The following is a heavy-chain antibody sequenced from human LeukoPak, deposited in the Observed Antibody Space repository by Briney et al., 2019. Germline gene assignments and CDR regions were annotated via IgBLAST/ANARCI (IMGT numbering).Heavy chain of an antibody. CDR1: GFAFSNTG. J-gene: IGHJ4*02. Sequence: AGSLRLSCAASGFAFSNTGMTWVRQAPGRGLEWVSTISPTGEGTHYADSVKGRFTISRDNSKNTLSLEMNSLRADDTATYYCARDAGGAWPFDYWGQGTRVIVSS. CDR2: ISPTGEGT. CDR3: ARDAGGAWPFDY. D-gene: IGHD4-17*01. V-gene: IGHV3-23*01.